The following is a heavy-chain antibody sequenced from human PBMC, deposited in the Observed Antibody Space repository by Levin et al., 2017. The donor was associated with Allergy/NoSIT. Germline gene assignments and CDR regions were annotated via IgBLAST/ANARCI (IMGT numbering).Heavy chain of an antibody. CDR1: GGSISNYY. V-gene: IGHV4-59*01. J-gene: IGHJ6*02. Sequence: ASETLSLTCTVSGGSISNYYWSWIRQPPGKGLEWIGYIYYRESTNYNPSLKSRVTISVDTSKNQFSLKLSSVTAADTAVYYCARAGIYYYYGMDVWGQGTTVTVSS. CDR2: IYYREST. CDR3: ARAGIYYYYGMDV.